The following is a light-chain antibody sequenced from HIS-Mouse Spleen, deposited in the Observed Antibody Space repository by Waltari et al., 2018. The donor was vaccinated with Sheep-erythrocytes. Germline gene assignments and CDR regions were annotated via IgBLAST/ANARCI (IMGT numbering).Light chain of an antibody. CDR3: SSYTSSSTWV. CDR1: SSDVGGYNY. Sequence: QSALTQPASVSGSPGQSLTISCTGTSSDVGGYNYVSWYQHHPGKAPNLMIYEVSNRPSGVSNRFSGSKSGNTASLTISGLQAEDEADYYCSSYTSSSTWVFGGGTKLTVL. CDR2: EVS. J-gene: IGLJ2*01. V-gene: IGLV2-14*01.